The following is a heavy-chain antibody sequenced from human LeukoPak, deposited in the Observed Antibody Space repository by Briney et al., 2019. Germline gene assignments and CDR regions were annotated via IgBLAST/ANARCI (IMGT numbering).Heavy chain of an antibody. CDR3: ATALYGSGSYNKAYMDV. V-gene: IGHV3-74*01. J-gene: IGHJ6*03. CDR1: GFTFSSYE. CDR2: VNSDESST. D-gene: IGHD3-10*01. Sequence: GSLRLSCAASGFTFSSYEMNWVRQVPGKGLVWVSRVNSDESSTTYADSVKGRFTISRDNAKNTLYLQMNSLRAEDTAVYYCATALYGSGSYNKAYMDVWGKGTTVTISS.